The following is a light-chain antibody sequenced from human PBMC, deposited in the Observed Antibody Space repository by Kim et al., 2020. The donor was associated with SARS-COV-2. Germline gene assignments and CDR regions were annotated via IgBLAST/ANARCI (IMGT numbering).Light chain of an antibody. J-gene: IGLJ1*01. CDR1: SSNIGNNY. Sequence: QSVLTQPPSVSAAPGQKVTISCSGSSSNIGNNYVSWYQQLPGTAPKLLIYDNDKRPSGIPDRFSGSKSDTSATLGITGLQTGDEADYYCGAWDSSLSGYLFGIGAKVTVL. V-gene: IGLV1-51*01. CDR3: GAWDSSLSGYL. CDR2: DND.